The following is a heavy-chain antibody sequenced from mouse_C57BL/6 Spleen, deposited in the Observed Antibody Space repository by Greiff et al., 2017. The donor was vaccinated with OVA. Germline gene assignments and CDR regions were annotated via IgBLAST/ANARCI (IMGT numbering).Heavy chain of an antibody. CDR1: GYTFTSYW. J-gene: IGHJ2*01. V-gene: IGHV1-69*01. CDR3: ARKENRGYFDY. CDR2: IDPSDSYT. Sequence: QVQLQQPGAELVMPGASVKLSCKASGYTFTSYWMHWVKQRPGQGLEWIGEIDPSDSYTNYNQKFKGKSTLTVDKSSSTAYMQLSSLTSEDYAVYYCARKENRGYFDYWGQGTTLTVSS.